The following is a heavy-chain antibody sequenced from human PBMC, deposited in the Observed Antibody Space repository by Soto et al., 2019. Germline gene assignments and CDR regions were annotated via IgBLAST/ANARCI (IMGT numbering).Heavy chain of an antibody. V-gene: IGHV1-69*13. Sequence: GASVKLSCKASGGTFSSYAISWVRQAPGQGLEWMGGIIPIFGTANYAQKFQGRVTITADESTSTAYMELSSLRAEDTAVYYCARFYYDSSGYLPSPYYYYYGMDVWGQGTTVTVSS. J-gene: IGHJ6*02. D-gene: IGHD3-22*01. CDR3: ARFYYDSSGYLPSPYYYYYGMDV. CDR1: GGTFSSYA. CDR2: IIPIFGTA.